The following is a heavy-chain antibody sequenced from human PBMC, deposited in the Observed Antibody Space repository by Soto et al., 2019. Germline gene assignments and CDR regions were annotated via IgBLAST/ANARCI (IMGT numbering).Heavy chain of an antibody. CDR2: IDPSDSYT. J-gene: IGHJ4*02. V-gene: IGHV5-10-1*01. D-gene: IGHD3-22*01. CDR3: ARLGGYYDSSGYLVY. CDR1: GYSFTSYW. Sequence: LGESLKISCKGSGYSFTSYWISWVRQMPGKGLEWMGRIDPSDSYTNYSPSFQGHVTISADKSISTAYLQWSSLKASDTAMYYCARLGGYYDSSGYLVYWDQGTLVTVSS.